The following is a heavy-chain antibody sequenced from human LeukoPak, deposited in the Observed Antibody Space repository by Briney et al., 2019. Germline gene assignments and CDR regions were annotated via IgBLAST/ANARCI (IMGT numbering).Heavy chain of an antibody. CDR2: IYISGST. CDR3: ARALNPLPGTYYFDY. D-gene: IGHD2-15*01. Sequence: SETLSLTCTVSGASIKSHYWSWIRQPAGKGLEWIGRIYISGSTNYNSSLQSRVTMSVDTSKNQFSLKLTSVTAADTAVYYCARALNPLPGTYYFDYWGQGTLVTVSS. CDR1: GASIKSHY. V-gene: IGHV4-4*07. J-gene: IGHJ4*02.